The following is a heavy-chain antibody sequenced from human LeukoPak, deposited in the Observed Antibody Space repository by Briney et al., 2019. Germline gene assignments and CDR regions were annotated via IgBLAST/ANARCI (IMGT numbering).Heavy chain of an antibody. Sequence: ESGPTLVNPTQTLTLTCTFSGFSLSTSGVGAGWIRQPPGKALEWLALIYWDDDKRYSPSLKSGLTITKDTSKNQVVLTMTNMDPVDTATYYCAHRGYHYGSGSYYEDWFDPWGQGTLVTVSS. V-gene: IGHV2-5*02. CDR1: GFSLSTSGVG. D-gene: IGHD3-10*01. J-gene: IGHJ5*02. CDR2: IYWDDDK. CDR3: AHRGYHYGSGSYYEDWFDP.